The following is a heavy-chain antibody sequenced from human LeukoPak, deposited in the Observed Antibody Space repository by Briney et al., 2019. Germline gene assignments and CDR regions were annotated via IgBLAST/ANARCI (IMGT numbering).Heavy chain of an antibody. CDR2: IYYSGST. D-gene: IGHD1-26*01. CDR1: GASISTYY. V-gene: IGHV4-59*01. CDR3: ARVNSGSYYERYYYYYYYMDV. J-gene: IGHJ6*03. Sequence: PSETLSLTCSVSGASISTYYWSWIRQPPGKGLEWIGYIYYSGSTNYNPSLKSRVTISVDTSKNHFSLKLSSVTAADTAVYYCARVNSGSYYERYYYYYYYMDVWGKGTTVTVSS.